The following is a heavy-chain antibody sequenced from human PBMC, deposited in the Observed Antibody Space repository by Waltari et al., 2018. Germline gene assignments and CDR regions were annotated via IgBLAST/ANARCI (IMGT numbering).Heavy chain of an antibody. CDR1: GFTFSSYW. Sequence: EVQLVESGGGLVQPGGSLRLSCAASGFTFSSYWMHWVRQAPGKAVVWGSRIKSDGSSTTDADSVKGRFTISRDNAKNTLSLQMNSLRGEDTAVYYCARGRDDYPLSAFDTWGQGTMVTVSS. CDR3: ARGRDDYPLSAFDT. D-gene: IGHD4-17*01. J-gene: IGHJ3*02. CDR2: IKSDGSST. V-gene: IGHV3-74*01.